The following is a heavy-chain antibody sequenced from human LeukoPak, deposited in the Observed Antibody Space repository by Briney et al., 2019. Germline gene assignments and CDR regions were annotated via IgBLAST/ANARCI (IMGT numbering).Heavy chain of an antibody. D-gene: IGHD2-21*01. CDR2: IYYSGST. J-gene: IGHJ5*02. V-gene: IGHV4-39*07. Sequence: SETLSLTCTVSGGSISSSNHYWGWIRQPPGKGLEWIGSIYYSGSTYYNPSLKSRVTISVDTSKNQLSLNLSSVTAADTAVYYCLVADGLYSWFDPWGQGTLVTVSS. CDR1: GGSISSSNHY. CDR3: LVADGLYSWFDP.